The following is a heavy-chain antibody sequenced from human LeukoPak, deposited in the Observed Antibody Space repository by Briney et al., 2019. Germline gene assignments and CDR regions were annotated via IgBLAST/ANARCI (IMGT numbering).Heavy chain of an antibody. CDR2: ISGSGGST. Sequence: GGSLRLSCAASGFTFSSYAMSWVRQTPGKGLEWVSTISGSGGSTYYADSVKGRFTISRDNSKNTLYLQMNSLESEDTAVYYCARRNSVTQGLDNWGQGTLVTVSS. CDR3: ARRNSVTQGLDN. CDR1: GFTFSSYA. D-gene: IGHD5/OR15-5a*01. J-gene: IGHJ4*02. V-gene: IGHV3-23*01.